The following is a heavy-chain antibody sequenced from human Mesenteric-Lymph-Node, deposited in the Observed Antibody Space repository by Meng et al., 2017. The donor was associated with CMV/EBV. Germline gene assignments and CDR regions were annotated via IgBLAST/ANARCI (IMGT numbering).Heavy chain of an antibody. CDR3: ARMAADLPIDY. J-gene: IGHJ4*02. CDR2: INAGNGNK. CDR1: GYTFTRHG. Sequence: SCQASGYTFTRHGKQWGRQAPGQKVEWMGWINAGNGNKKYSQKVQGRVNITRDTSASTAYMELSSLRSEDTAVYYCARMAADLPIDYWGQGTLVTVSS. V-gene: IGHV1-3*01. D-gene: IGHD6-13*01.